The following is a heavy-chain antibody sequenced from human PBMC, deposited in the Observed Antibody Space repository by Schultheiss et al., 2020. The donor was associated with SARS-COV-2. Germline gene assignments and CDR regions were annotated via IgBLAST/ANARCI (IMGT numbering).Heavy chain of an antibody. CDR1: GFTFSSYA. Sequence: GGSLRLSCAASGFTFSSYAMSWVRQAPGKGLEWVSAISGSGGSTYYADSVKGRFTISRDNSKNTLYLQMNSLRAEDTAVYYCAKILWGIVVVPAAHDPDAFDIWGQGKMVTVSS. D-gene: IGHD2-2*01. J-gene: IGHJ3*02. CDR2: ISGSGGST. V-gene: IGHV3-23*01. CDR3: AKILWGIVVVPAAHDPDAFDI.